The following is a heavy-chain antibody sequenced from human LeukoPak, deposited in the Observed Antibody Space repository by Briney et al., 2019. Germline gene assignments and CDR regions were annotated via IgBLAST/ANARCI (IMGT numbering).Heavy chain of an antibody. J-gene: IGHJ4*02. D-gene: IGHD3-22*01. Sequence: SETLSLTCTVSGGSISSSSYYWGWIRQPPGKGLEWIGSIYYSGSTYYNPSLKSRVTISVDTSKNQFSLKLSSVTAADTAVYYCARGRDYYDSSGYYYVGYYFDYWGQGTLVTVSS. CDR3: ARGRDYYDSSGYYYVGYYFDY. V-gene: IGHV4-39*07. CDR1: GGSISSSSYY. CDR2: IYYSGST.